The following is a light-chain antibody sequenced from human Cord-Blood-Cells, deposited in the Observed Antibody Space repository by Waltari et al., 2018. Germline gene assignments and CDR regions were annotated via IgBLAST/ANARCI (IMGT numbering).Light chain of an antibody. CDR1: QSVSSSY. CDR2: GAS. CDR3: QQYGSSTYS. V-gene: IGKV3-20*01. Sequence: EIVLTQSPGTLSLSPGERATLSCRASQSVSSSYLSWYQQKPGQAPRLLIYGASSRATGIPDRFSGGGSGTDFTLTSSRLEPEDFAVYYCQQYGSSTYSLGQGTKLEIK. J-gene: IGKJ2*03.